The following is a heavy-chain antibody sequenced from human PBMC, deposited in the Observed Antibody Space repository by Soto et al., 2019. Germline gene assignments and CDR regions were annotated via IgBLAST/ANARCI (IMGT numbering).Heavy chain of an antibody. D-gene: IGHD6-19*01. J-gene: IGHJ4*02. CDR3: AKADGEQWLLPHLDK. CDR1: GFNFTKFA. CDR2: ISCCGGST. V-gene: IGHV3-23*01. Sequence: EVQLLESGGGVLQPGGSLRLSCVASGFNFTKFAMSWVRQAPGEGLEWVSGISCCGGSTSYADSVKGRFSIARDDSTNTLSLQMNNLRVEDTAQYYCAKADGEQWLLPHLDKGGQGTLVTVS.